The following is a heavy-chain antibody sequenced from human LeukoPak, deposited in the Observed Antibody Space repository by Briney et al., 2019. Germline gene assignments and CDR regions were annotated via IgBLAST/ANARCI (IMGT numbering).Heavy chain of an antibody. CDR3: ARYSGSYEVNYYYYYGMDV. CDR2: IKQDGSEK. V-gene: IGHV3-7*03. Sequence: GGSLRLSCAASGFTFNTYTMSWVRQAPGKGLEWVANIKQDGSEKYYVDSVKGRFTISRDNAKNSLYLQMNSLRAEDTAVYYCARYSGSYEVNYYYYYGMDVWGQGTTVTVSS. CDR1: GFTFNTYT. J-gene: IGHJ6*02. D-gene: IGHD1-26*01.